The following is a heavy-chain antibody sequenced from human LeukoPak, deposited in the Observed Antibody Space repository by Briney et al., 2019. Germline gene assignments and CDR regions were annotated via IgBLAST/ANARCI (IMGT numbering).Heavy chain of an antibody. D-gene: IGHD2-2*01. J-gene: IGHJ3*02. Sequence: SEALSLTCTVSGGSISSYYWSWIRQPAGKGLEWIGRIYTSGSTNYNPSLKSRVTMSVDTSKNQFFLKLSTVTAADTAVYYCARGGPADAFDIWGQGTMVTVSS. V-gene: IGHV4-4*07. CDR2: IYTSGST. CDR1: GGSISSYY. CDR3: ARGGPADAFDI.